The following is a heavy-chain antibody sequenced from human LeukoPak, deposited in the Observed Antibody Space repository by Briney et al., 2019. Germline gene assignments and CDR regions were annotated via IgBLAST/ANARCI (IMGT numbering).Heavy chain of an antibody. J-gene: IGHJ6*02. CDR3: AKGQYDFWSGYHYYYYGMDV. CDR2: ISYDGSNK. V-gene: IGHV3-30-3*01. Sequence: PGRSLRLSCAASGFTFSSYAMHWVRQAPGKGLEWVAVISYDGSNKYYADSVKGRFTISRDNSKNTLYLQMNSLRAEDTAVYYCAKGQYDFWSGYHYYYYGMDVWGQGTTVTVSS. D-gene: IGHD3-3*01. CDR1: GFTFSSYA.